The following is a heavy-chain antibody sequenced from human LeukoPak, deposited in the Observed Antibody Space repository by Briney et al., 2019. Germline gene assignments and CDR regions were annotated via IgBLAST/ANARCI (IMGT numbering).Heavy chain of an antibody. CDR2: IKQDGSER. J-gene: IGHJ3*02. Sequence: PGGSLRLSCAASGFTFSSYWMSWVRQAPGKGLEWVANIKQDGSERYYVDSVRGRFTISRDNAENSLYLQMNSLRAEDTAVYYCARVRDIVVVPAATPTGGFDIWGQGTMVTVSS. CDR1: GFTFSSYW. D-gene: IGHD2-2*01. V-gene: IGHV3-7*01. CDR3: ARVRDIVVVPAATPTGGFDI.